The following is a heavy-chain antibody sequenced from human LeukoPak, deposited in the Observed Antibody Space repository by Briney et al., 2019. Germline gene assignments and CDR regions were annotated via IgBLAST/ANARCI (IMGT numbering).Heavy chain of an antibody. D-gene: IGHD1-26*01. J-gene: IGHJ4*02. CDR3: ARDLGATIFDFDY. Sequence: GGSLRLSCAASGFTFSTYTMNWVRQAPGKGLEWVSSISSIGSTIYYADSVKGRFTISRDNAKNSLYLQMNSLRVEDTAVYYCARDLGATIFDFDYWGQGTLVAVSS. V-gene: IGHV3-48*01. CDR2: ISSIGSTI. CDR1: GFTFSTYT.